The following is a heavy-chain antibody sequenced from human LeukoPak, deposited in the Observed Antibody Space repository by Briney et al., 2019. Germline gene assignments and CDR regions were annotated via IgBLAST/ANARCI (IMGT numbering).Heavy chain of an antibody. J-gene: IGHJ4*01. V-gene: IGHV3-48*03. D-gene: IGHD1-26*01. CDR3: ARDLYSGSDY. Sequence: GGTLRLSCAASGFTFSSFEMNWVRQAPGKGLEWVSDISSSGSTIYYADSVRGRFTISRDNAKNSLYLQMNSLRVEDTAVYYCARDLYSGSDYWGHGTLVTVSS. CDR1: GFTFSSFE. CDR2: ISSSGSTI.